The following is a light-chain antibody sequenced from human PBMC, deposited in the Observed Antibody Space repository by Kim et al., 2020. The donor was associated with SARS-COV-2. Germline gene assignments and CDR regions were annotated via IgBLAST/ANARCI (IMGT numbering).Light chain of an antibody. CDR3: VQVLRVPRS. V-gene: IGKV2-28*01. CDR1: QSLQYSNGDIF. CDR2: LGS. Sequence: PASLSCRSGQSLQYSNGDIFVDWYVQKSGQSPQPLIFLGSNRASGVPDRVSGSASGTDFILKISRVETEDVGIYYCVQVLRVPRSFGQGTKLEI. J-gene: IGKJ2*01.